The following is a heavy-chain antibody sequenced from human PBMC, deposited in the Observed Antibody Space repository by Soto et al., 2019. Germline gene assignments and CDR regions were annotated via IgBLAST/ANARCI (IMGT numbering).Heavy chain of an antibody. CDR3: ARDPEYYDILTGYYPYPSFGY. D-gene: IGHD3-9*01. J-gene: IGHJ4*02. V-gene: IGHV3-21*01. CDR1: GFTFSSYS. Sequence: GGSLRLSCAASGFTFSSYSMNWVRQAPGKGLEWVSSISSSSYIYYADSVKGGFTISRDNAKNSLYLQMNSLRAEDTAVYYCARDPEYYDILTGYYPYPSFGYWGQGTLVTVSS. CDR2: ISSSSYI.